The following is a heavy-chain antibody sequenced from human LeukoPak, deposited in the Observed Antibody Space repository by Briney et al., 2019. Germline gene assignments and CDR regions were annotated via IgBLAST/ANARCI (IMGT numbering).Heavy chain of an antibody. J-gene: IGHJ5*02. D-gene: IGHD3-3*01. CDR1: GYTFTSYY. Sequence: ASVKVSCTASGYTFTSYYMHWVRQAPGQGLEWMGIINPSGGSTSYAQKFQGRVTMTRDTSTSTVYMELSSLRSEDTAVYYCARGPPTIFGVVIIYPLSWFDPWGQGTLVTVSS. CDR3: ARGPPTIFGVVIIYPLSWFDP. V-gene: IGHV1-46*01. CDR2: INPSGGST.